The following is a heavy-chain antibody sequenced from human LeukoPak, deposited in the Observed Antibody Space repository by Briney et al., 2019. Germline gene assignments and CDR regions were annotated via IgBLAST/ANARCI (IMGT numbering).Heavy chain of an antibody. CDR1: GYTFTGYY. Sequence: ASAKVSCKASGYTFTGYYMHWVRQAPGQGLEWMGIINPSGGSTSYAQKFQGRVTMTRDTSTSTVYMELSSLRSEDTAVYYCATSRATVTTPNYYYYGMDVWGQGTTVTVSS. V-gene: IGHV1-46*01. CDR2: INPSGGST. J-gene: IGHJ6*02. CDR3: ATSRATVTTPNYYYYGMDV. D-gene: IGHD4-17*01.